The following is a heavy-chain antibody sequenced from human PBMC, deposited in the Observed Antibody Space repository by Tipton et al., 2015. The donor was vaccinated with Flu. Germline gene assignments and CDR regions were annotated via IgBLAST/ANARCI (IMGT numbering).Heavy chain of an antibody. J-gene: IGHJ4*02. CDR1: GGSINNSTYY. Sequence: TLSLTCTIPGGSINNSTYYWGWIRQTPGKGLEWIGSVFYSGSTYYNPSLKSQVTISVDTSKTQFSLSVTSVTAADTAVYYCAFMGRGASTDWGQGTLVTVSS. CDR2: VFYSGST. D-gene: IGHD3-10*01. CDR3: AFMGRGASTD. V-gene: IGHV4-39*07.